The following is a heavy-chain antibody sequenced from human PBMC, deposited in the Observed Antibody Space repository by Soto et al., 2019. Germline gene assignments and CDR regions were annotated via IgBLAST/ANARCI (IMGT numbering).Heavy chain of an antibody. CDR3: TRDRAARYSGYDFGADY. CDR1: GFTFGDYA. D-gene: IGHD5-12*01. J-gene: IGHJ4*02. Sequence: GGSLRLSCTASGFTFGDYAMSWFRQAPGKGLEWVGFIRSKAYGGTTEYAASVEGRFTISRDDSKSIAYLQMNSLKTEDTAVYYCTRDRAARYSGYDFGADYWGQGTLVTVSS. V-gene: IGHV3-49*03. CDR2: IRSKAYGGTT.